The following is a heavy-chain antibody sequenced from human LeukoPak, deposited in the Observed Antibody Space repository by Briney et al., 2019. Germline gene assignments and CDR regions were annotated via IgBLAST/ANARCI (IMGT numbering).Heavy chain of an antibody. J-gene: IGHJ3*02. CDR1: GYTFTGYY. CDR2: ITPNSGGT. Sequence: GASVKLSCKASGYTFTGYYMHWVRQAPGQGLEWMGWITPNSGGTNYAQKFQGRVTMTSDTSISTAYMELSRLRSNDTAVYYCARVYRWLHPNDAFDIWGQGTMVTVSS. D-gene: IGHD5-12*01. CDR3: ARVYRWLHPNDAFDI. V-gene: IGHV1-2*02.